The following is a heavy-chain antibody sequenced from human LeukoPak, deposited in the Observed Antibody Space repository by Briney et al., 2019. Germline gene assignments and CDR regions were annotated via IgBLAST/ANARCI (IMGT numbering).Heavy chain of an antibody. J-gene: IGHJ6*02. CDR3: AKGDGDYDLGGYYYYYGMDV. Sequence: PGGSLRLSCAASGFTFDDYAMHWVRQAPGKGLEWVSGISWNSGSIGYADPVKGRFTISRDNAKNSLYLQMNSLRAEDTALYYCAKGDGDYDLGGYYYYYGMDVWGQGTTVTVSS. D-gene: IGHD4-17*01. V-gene: IGHV3-9*01. CDR1: GFTFDDYA. CDR2: ISWNSGSI.